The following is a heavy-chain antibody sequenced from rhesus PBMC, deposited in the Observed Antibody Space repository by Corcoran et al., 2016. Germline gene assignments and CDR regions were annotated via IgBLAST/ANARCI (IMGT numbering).Heavy chain of an antibody. J-gene: IGHJ4*01. D-gene: IGHD4-17*01. V-gene: IGHV3-118*01. CDR2: IRSKSNNYEK. CDR3: TGNPFDY. CDR1: GFTFSSSA. Sequence: EVQLVESGGGLVQPGGSLRLSCAASGFTFSSSAMHWFRQASGKGLELFGRIRSKSNNYEKGYDASVKGRFTISRDDSKNTAYLQMNSLKTEDTAVYYCTGNPFDYWGQGVLVTVSS.